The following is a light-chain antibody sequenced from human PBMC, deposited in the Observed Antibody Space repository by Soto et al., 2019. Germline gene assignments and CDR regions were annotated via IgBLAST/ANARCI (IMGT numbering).Light chain of an antibody. V-gene: IGLV3-1*01. CDR2: QDS. J-gene: IGLJ1*01. CDR1: KLGDKY. Sequence: SYELTQPASVSVSPGQTASITCSGDKLGDKYACWYQQKPGQSPVLVIYQDSKRRSGIPERFSGSNSGNTATLTISGTQAMDEADYYCQAWDSSTYVFGTGTQV. CDR3: QAWDSSTYV.